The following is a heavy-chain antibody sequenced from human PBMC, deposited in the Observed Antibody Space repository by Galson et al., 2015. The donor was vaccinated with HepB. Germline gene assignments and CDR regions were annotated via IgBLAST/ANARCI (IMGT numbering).Heavy chain of an antibody. CDR2: ISYDGSNK. CDR1: GFTLSSYA. J-gene: IGHJ4*02. Sequence: SLRLSCAASGFTLSSYAMHWVRQAPGKGLEWVAVISYDGSNKYYADSVKGRFTISRDNSKNTLYLQMNSLRAEDTAVYYCASPAGGYSYGLPLDYWGQGTLVTVSS. D-gene: IGHD5-18*01. CDR3: ASPAGGYSYGLPLDY. V-gene: IGHV3-30-3*01.